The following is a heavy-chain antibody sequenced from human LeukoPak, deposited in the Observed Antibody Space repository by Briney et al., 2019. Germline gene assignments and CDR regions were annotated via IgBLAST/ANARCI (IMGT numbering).Heavy chain of an antibody. CDR3: ARDIATVVHQD. J-gene: IGHJ4*02. CDR1: GYTFTNYG. V-gene: IGHV1-18*01. D-gene: IGHD2-2*01. Sequence: ASVKVSCKASGYTFTNYGITWVRQAPGQGLEWMGWISAYSGNTNYVQKFQGRVTMATDASTSTAYMELRSLRSDGTAVYYCARDIATVVHQDWGQGTLVTVSS. CDR2: ISAYSGNT.